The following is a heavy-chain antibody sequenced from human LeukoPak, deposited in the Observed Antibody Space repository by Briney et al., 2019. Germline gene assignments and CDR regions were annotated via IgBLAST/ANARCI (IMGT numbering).Heavy chain of an antibody. CDR3: ASLRLRSAFDI. V-gene: IGHV4-34*01. Sequence: SETLSLTCAVYGGSFSGYYWSWIRQPPGKGLEWIGEINHSGSTNYNPSLKSRVTISVDTSKNQFSLKLSSVTAADTAVYYCASLRLRSAFDIWGQGKMVTVSS. J-gene: IGHJ3*02. CDR1: GGSFSGYY. D-gene: IGHD4-17*01. CDR2: INHSGST.